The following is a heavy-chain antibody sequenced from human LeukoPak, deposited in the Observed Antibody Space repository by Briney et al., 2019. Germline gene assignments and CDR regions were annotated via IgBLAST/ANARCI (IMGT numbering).Heavy chain of an antibody. CDR3: ARIRDGYNDAYDL. Sequence: GSSVKVSCKASGGTFSSYAISWVRQAPGQGLEWMGGIIPIFGTASYAQKFQGRVTLTRDTSTSTVYMELSSLRSEDTAIYYCARIRDGYNDAYDLWGQGTVVTVPS. D-gene: IGHD5-24*01. CDR2: IIPIFGTA. V-gene: IGHV1-69*05. J-gene: IGHJ3*01. CDR1: GGTFSSYA.